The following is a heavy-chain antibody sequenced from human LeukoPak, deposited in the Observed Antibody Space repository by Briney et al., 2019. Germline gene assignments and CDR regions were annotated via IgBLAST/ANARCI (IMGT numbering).Heavy chain of an antibody. CDR1: GGSMSSSSYY. CDR3: ARRGSGLNWFDP. D-gene: IGHD6-19*01. Sequence: SETRSLTCTVSGGSMSSSSYYWGWLRQPPGKGLEWIASINYSGKTYYNPSLKSRVTISLDTSKNQFSLKLTSVTAADTAVYYCARRGSGLNWFDPWGQGTLVTVSS. CDR2: INYSGKT. J-gene: IGHJ5*02. V-gene: IGHV4-39*07.